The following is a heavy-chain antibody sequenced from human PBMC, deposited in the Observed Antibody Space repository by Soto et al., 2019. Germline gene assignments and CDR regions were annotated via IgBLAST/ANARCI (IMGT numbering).Heavy chain of an antibody. CDR2: IVVGSGNT. V-gene: IGHV1-58*01. CDR3: AALTIFGVVITGF. CDR1: GFTFTSSA. D-gene: IGHD3-3*01. Sequence: SVKVSCKASGFTFTSSAVQWVRQARGQRLEWIGWIVVGSGNTNYAQKFQERVTITRDMSTSTAYMELSSLRSEDTAVYYCAALTIFGVVITGFWGQGTLVTVSS. J-gene: IGHJ4*02.